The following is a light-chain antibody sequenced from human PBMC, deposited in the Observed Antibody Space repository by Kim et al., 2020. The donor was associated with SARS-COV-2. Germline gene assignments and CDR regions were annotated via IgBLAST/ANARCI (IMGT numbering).Light chain of an antibody. Sequence: STGESATLSCRASQTVVSNYLAWYQQKPGQAPRLLIYGASSRATGIPDKFSGSGSGTDFTHTITRLEPEDSAVYYCQQYHMAPRTFGQGTKVDIK. V-gene: IGKV3-20*01. J-gene: IGKJ1*01. CDR1: QTVVSNY. CDR3: QQYHMAPRT. CDR2: GAS.